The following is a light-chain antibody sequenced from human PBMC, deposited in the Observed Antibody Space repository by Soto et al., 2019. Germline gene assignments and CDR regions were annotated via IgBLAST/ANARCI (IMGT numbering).Light chain of an antibody. Sequence: QSVLTQPPSTSGTPGQRVTISCSGRTSNIGSNFVYWYQQLPGTAPKLLIYRDDQRPSGVPDRFSGSKSGTSASLAISGLRSEDEADYYCVAWDDSLSAWVFGGGTKLTVL. J-gene: IGLJ3*02. CDR2: RDD. CDR3: VAWDDSLSAWV. V-gene: IGLV1-47*01. CDR1: TSNIGSNF.